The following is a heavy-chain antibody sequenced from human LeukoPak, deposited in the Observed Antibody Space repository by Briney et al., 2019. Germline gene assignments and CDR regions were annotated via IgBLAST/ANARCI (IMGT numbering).Heavy chain of an antibody. V-gene: IGHV3-33*01. J-gene: IGHJ4*02. CDR3: ARDHPYSTSSLDY. Sequence: PGRSLRLSCAASGFTFSSYGMHWVRQAPGKGLEWVAVIWYDGSNKYYADSVKGRFTISRDNSKNTLYLQMNSLRAEDTAVYYCARDHPYSTSSLDYWGQGTLVTVSS. CDR1: GFTFSSYG. D-gene: IGHD2-2*01. CDR2: IWYDGSNK.